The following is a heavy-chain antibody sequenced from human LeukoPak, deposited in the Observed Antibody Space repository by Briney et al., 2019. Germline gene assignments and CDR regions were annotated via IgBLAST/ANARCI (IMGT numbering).Heavy chain of an antibody. V-gene: IGHV4-59*01. Sequence: SETLSLTCTVSAGSTSSYYWSWIRQPPGKGLEWIGYIYYSGSTNYNPSLKSRVTISVDTSKNQFSLKLSSVTAADTAVYYCARDQMEWFYWGQGTLVTVSS. CDR3: ARDQMEWFY. CDR2: IYYSGST. CDR1: AGSTSSYY. J-gene: IGHJ4*02. D-gene: IGHD3-3*01.